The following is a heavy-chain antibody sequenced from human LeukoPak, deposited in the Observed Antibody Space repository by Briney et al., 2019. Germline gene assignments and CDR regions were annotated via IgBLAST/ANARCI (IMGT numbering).Heavy chain of an antibody. D-gene: IGHD2/OR15-2a*01. CDR2: ISHSGST. Sequence: SGTLYLTCAVSGGSISSNNWWSWVRQPPGKGLEWIGEISHSGSTGYNPSLKSRVTISVDKSKNHFSLKLSSVTAADTAVYYCARNMVGETTFDYWGQGTLVTVSS. J-gene: IGHJ4*02. CDR3: ARNMVGETTFDY. CDR1: GGSISSNNW. V-gene: IGHV4-4*02.